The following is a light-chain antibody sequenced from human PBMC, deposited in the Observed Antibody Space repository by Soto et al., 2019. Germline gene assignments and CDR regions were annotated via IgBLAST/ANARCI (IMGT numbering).Light chain of an antibody. Sequence: EIVMTQSPVTLSVSPGERATLPCRASQSVTNSYLAWYQQKPGQAPRLLIFGASTRAAGIPARFSGSGSGTEFTLTISSLQSEDFAVYYCQQYSNWPLTFGGGTKVEIK. V-gene: IGKV3-15*01. J-gene: IGKJ4*01. CDR1: QSVTNSY. CDR2: GAS. CDR3: QQYSNWPLT.